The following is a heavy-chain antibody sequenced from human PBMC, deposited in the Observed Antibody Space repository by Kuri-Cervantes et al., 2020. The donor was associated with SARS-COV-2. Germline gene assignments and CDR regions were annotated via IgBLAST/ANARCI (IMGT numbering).Heavy chain of an antibody. D-gene: IGHD2-8*02. Sequence: GSLRPSCTVSGGSISSSSYYWGWIRQPPGKGLEWIGSIYYSGSTYYNPSLKSRVTISVATSKNQFSLKLSSVTAADTAVYYCAGVPANWWKGAFDIWGQGTMVTVSS. CDR2: IYYSGST. CDR1: GGSISSSSYY. CDR3: AGVPANWWKGAFDI. J-gene: IGHJ3*02. V-gene: IGHV4-39*01.